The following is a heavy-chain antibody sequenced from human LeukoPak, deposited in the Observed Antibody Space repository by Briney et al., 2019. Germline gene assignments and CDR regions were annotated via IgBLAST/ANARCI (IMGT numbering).Heavy chain of an antibody. CDR3: ARDGPLGTSFDY. CDR1: GFTFRSCS. V-gene: IGHV3-48*02. J-gene: IGHJ4*02. CDR2: ISSSSSTI. Sequence: TGGSLRLSCAASGFTFRSCSMNWVRQAPGKGLERVSYISSSSSTIYYADSVKGRFTISRDNAKNSQYLQMNSLRDEDTAVYYCARDGPLGTSFDYWGQGTLVTVSS. D-gene: IGHD7-27*01.